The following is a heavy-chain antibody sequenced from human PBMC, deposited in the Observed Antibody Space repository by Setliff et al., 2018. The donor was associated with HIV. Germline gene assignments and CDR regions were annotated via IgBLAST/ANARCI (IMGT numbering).Heavy chain of an antibody. CDR3: ARNPRIAVAGTDYYYYMDV. D-gene: IGHD6-19*01. J-gene: IGHJ6*03. V-gene: IGHV1-46*01. CDR2: IKPSGGST. CDR1: GYTFTSYY. Sequence: ASVKVSCKASGYTFTSYYMHWVRQAPGQGLEWMGIIKPSGGSTSYAQKFQGRVTMTRDTSTSTVYMELSSLRSEDTAVYYCARNPRIAVAGTDYYYYMDVWGKGTTVTVSS.